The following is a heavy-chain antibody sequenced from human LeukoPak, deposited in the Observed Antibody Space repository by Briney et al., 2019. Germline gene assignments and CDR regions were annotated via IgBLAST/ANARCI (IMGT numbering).Heavy chain of an antibody. D-gene: IGHD5/OR15-5a*01. CDR1: GESFSGHY. CDR3: ARRLDI. CDR2: INHSGSS. Sequence: PSETLSLTCAVYGESFSGHYWSWIRQPPGKGLEWIGEINHSGSSNYNPSLKSRVTILVDTSKNQFSLKLRSATAADTAVYYCARRLDIWGQGTMVTVSS. V-gene: IGHV4-34*01. J-gene: IGHJ3*02.